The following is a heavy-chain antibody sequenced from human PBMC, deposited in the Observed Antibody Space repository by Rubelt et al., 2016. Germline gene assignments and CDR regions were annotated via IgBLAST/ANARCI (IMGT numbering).Heavy chain of an antibody. CDR2: VSSNGGST. CDR3: ARGSYDNPGYGMDV. Sequence: QLVESGGGLVQPGGSLRLSCSASGFTFSSCAMYWVRQAPGKGLEYVSGVSSNGGSTYYADSVKGSFTTSRDNSKNTLYLQMNTLRVEDTAVYLCARGSYDNPGYGMDVWGKGTTVTVSS. J-gene: IGHJ6*04. CDR1: GFTFSSCA. D-gene: IGHD3-22*01. V-gene: IGHV3-64*04.